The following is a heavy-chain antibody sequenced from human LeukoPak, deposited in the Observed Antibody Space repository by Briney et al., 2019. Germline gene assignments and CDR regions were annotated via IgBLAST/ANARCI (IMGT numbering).Heavy chain of an antibody. V-gene: IGHV4-59*08. CDR3: ARLGLTFMSPEYFQH. Sequence: SETLSLTCTASGGSISSYYWSWIRQPPGKGLEWIGYIYYSGSTNYNPSLKSRVTISVDTSKNQFSLKLSSVTAADTAVYYCARLGLTFMSPEYFQHWGQGTLVTVSS. CDR1: GGSISSYY. D-gene: IGHD3-10*02. CDR2: IYYSGST. J-gene: IGHJ1*01.